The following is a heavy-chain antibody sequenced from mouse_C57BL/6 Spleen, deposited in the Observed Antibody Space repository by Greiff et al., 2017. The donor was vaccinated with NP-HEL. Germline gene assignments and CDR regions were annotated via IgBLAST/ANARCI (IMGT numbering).Heavy chain of an antibody. CDR2: INPSSGYT. Sequence: QVQLQQSGAELARPGASVKMSCKASGYTFTSYTMHWVKQRPGQGLEWIGYINPSSGYTKYNQKFKDKATLTADKSSSTAYMQLSSLTSEDSAVYYCARNGAVVAPPSYWYFDVWGTGTTVTVSS. J-gene: IGHJ1*03. V-gene: IGHV1-4*01. CDR1: GYTFTSYT. CDR3: ARNGAVVAPPSYWYFDV. D-gene: IGHD1-1*01.